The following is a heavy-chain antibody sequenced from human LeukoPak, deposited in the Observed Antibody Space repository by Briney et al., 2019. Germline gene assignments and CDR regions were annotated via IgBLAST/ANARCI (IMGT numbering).Heavy chain of an antibody. CDR1: GFTFDDYA. J-gene: IGHJ4*02. D-gene: IGHD3-9*01. Sequence: PGGSLRLSCAASGFTFDDYAMHWVRQAPGKGLEWVPGISWNSGSIGYADSVKGRFTISRDNAKNSLYLQMNSLRAEDTALYYCAKGGLRYFDWLLFGHFDYWGQGTLVTVSS. V-gene: IGHV3-9*01. CDR2: ISWNSGSI. CDR3: AKGGLRYFDWLLFGHFDY.